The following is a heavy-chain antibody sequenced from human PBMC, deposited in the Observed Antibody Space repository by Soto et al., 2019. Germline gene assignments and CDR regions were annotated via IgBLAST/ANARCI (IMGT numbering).Heavy chain of an antibody. Sequence: PGGSLRLSCAASGFTFSDYYMSWIRQAPGKGLEWVSYISSSGSTIYYADSVKGRFTISRDNAKNSLYLQMNSLRAEDTAVYYCARGELNYDILTGYYIGYYYGIDVWGQGTTVTVSS. D-gene: IGHD3-9*01. CDR2: ISSSGSTI. CDR1: GFTFSDYY. CDR3: ARGELNYDILTGYYIGYYYGIDV. V-gene: IGHV3-11*01. J-gene: IGHJ6*02.